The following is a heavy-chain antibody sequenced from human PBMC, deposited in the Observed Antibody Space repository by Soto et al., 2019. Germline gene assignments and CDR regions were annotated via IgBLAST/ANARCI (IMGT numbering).Heavy chain of an antibody. Sequence: QVQLVEPGGGVVQPGRSLRLSCAASGFTFSSYGMYWVRQAPGKGLEWVAGIWYDGSNKYYADSVKGRFTISRDNSKNTLYLQMNSMRADDTAVYYCARDPGSSWYYFDYWGQGTLVTVSS. D-gene: IGHD6-13*01. J-gene: IGHJ4*02. CDR2: IWYDGSNK. CDR1: GFTFSSYG. CDR3: ARDPGSSWYYFDY. V-gene: IGHV3-33*01.